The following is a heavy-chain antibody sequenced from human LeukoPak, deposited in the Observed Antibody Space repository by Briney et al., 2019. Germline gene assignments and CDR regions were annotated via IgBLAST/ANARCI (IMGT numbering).Heavy chain of an antibody. V-gene: IGHV3-23*01. Sequence: GGSLRLSCATSGFTFSTYAMTWVRQAPGKGLEWVSGITGSGGSTSYADSVKGRFTISRDNSKNTLYLQMNSLRAEDTAVYYCAKTALGYFYTMDVWGQGTTVTVSS. CDR3: AKTALGYFYTMDV. CDR2: ITGSGGST. D-gene: IGHD7-27*01. CDR1: GFTFSTYA. J-gene: IGHJ6*02.